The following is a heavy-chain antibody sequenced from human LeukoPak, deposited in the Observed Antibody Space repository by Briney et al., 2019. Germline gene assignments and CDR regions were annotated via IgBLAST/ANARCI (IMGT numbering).Heavy chain of an antibody. CDR2: IYTSGST. D-gene: IGHD4-17*01. V-gene: IGHV4-4*09. CDR1: GGSISSYY. Sequence: SETLSLTCTVSGGSISSYYWSWIRQPPGKGLEWIGYIYTSGSTNYNPSPKSRVTISVDTSKNQFSLQLSSVTAADTAVYYCARLVMTVTTSYFDYWGQGTLVTVSS. CDR3: ARLVMTVTTSYFDY. J-gene: IGHJ4*02.